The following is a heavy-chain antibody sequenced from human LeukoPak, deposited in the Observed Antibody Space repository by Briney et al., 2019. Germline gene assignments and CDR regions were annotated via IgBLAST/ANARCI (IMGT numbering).Heavy chain of an antibody. J-gene: IGHJ6*03. Sequence: SETLSLTCTVSSGSISTSNYYWGWVRQPPGKALEWIGNIFYTGSTYYSPSLKSRVTISLYTSRNQFSLRLNSVTAADTAVYYCARGGDSGSYYPHYYYYYYMDVWGKGTTVTVSS. D-gene: IGHD1-26*01. CDR1: SGSISTSNYY. V-gene: IGHV4-39*07. CDR2: IFYTGST. CDR3: ARGGDSGSYYPHYYYYYYMDV.